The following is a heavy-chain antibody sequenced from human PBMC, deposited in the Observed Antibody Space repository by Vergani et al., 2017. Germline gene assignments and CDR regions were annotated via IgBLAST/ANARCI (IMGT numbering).Heavy chain of an antibody. J-gene: IGHJ4*02. CDR2: ISASGNA. Sequence: QVQLQASGPGRVKPSQTLALTCTMSGGSISAGYYFWSWIRQPAGKGLEWLGHISASGNASHSPSLKTRVSMSVDTSKNQFSLTVTSVTAADTAIYHCARXGGSGNYYHLFDSWGQGTLVIVSS. D-gene: IGHD3-3*01. V-gene: IGHV4-61*02. CDR3: ARXGGSGNYYHLFDS. CDR1: GGSISAGYYF.